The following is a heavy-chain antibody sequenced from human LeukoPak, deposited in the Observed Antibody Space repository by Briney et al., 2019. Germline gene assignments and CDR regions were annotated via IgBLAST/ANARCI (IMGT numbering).Heavy chain of an antibody. V-gene: IGHV3-30*02. J-gene: IGHJ4*02. CDR2: IRYDGSNK. D-gene: IGHD2-15*01. CDR1: GFTFSGYG. CDR3: AKDMVVTKYYFDY. Sequence: GGSLRLSCAASGFTFSGYGMHWVRQAPGKGLEWVAFIRYDGSNKYYADSVKGRFTISRDNSKNTLYLQMNSLRAEDTAVYYCAKDMVVTKYYFDYWGQGTLVTGSS.